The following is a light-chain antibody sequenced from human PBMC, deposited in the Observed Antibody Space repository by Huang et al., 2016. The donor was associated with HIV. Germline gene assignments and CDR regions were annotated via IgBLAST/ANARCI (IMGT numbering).Light chain of an antibody. CDR3: QQYNDFRST. V-gene: IGKV3-15*01. CDR2: AAS. J-gene: IGKJ3*01. Sequence: ETVMTQSPVTLSVSPGDRASLSCRSSQIVSSHLAGYQQKPGQAPRRLIYAASTRATCVPARFSGSGAGTEFTLTISTLQSEDSAVYYCQQYNDFRSTFGHGTRVEIK. CDR1: QIVSSH.